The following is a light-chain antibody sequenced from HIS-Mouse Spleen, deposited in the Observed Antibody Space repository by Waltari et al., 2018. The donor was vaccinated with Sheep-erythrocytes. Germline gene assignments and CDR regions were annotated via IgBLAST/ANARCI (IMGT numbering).Light chain of an antibody. V-gene: IGLV1-51*01. CDR1: SSNIGNNY. CDR2: DND. CDR3: GTWDSSLSAGV. J-gene: IGLJ2*01. Sequence: QSVLTQPPSVSAAPGQKVTISCSGSSSNIGNNYESWYQQLPGTAPKLLLYDNDRRPSGIPDRFSGAKSGTAATLGITGLQTGDEADYYCGTWDSSLSAGVVGGGTKLTVL.